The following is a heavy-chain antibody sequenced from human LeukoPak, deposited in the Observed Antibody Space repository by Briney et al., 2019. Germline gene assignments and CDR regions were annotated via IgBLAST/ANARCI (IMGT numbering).Heavy chain of an antibody. Sequence: SETLCLTCAVSGGSISSGGYSWGWVRQPPGRGLEWIGYIYHSGSTYYNPSLKSRVTISVDRSKNQFSLKLSSVTAADTAVYYCARSQGNWFDPWGQGTLVTVSS. J-gene: IGHJ5*02. CDR2: IYHSGST. CDR3: ARSQGNWFDP. V-gene: IGHV4-30-2*01. CDR1: GGSISSGGYS.